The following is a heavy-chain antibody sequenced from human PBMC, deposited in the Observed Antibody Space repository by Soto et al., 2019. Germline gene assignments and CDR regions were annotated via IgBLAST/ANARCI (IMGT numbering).Heavy chain of an antibody. Sequence: SETLSLTCAVSGDSITSSNWWNWVRQSPGKELEWIGEIYHSGSTKYNPSLGSRVTISLDRSKNQFSLELSSVTAADTAVYYCAAREDLWSGPIARYWGQGTLVTVSS. CDR1: GDSITSSNW. V-gene: IGHV4-4*02. J-gene: IGHJ4*02. CDR2: IYHSGST. CDR3: AAREDLWSGPIARY. D-gene: IGHD3-3*01.